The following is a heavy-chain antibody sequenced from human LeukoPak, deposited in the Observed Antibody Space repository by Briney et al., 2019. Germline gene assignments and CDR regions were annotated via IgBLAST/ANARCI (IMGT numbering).Heavy chain of an antibody. CDR1: GGSFSGYY. CDR2: INHSGST. V-gene: IGHV4-34*01. Sequence: SETLSLTCAVYGGSFSGYYWSWIRQPPGKGLEWIGEINHSGSTNYNPSLKSRVTISVDTSKNQFSLKLSSVTAADTAVYYCARGLGGSYYYYYMDVWGKGTTVTVSS. CDR3: ARGLGGSYYYYYMDV. J-gene: IGHJ6*03. D-gene: IGHD3-10*01.